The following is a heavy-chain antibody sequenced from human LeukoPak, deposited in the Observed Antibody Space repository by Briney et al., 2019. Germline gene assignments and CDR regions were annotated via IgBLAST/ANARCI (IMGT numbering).Heavy chain of an antibody. CDR2: ISWNSGSI. J-gene: IGHJ4*02. Sequence: GRPLSLSCAASGFTFDDYAMHWVRQAPGKGLEWVSGISWNSGSIGYADSVKGRFTISRDNAKNSLYLQMNSLRAEDTALYYCAKDILHIAGAFDHWGQGTLVTVSS. CDR3: AKDILHIAGAFDH. V-gene: IGHV3-9*01. D-gene: IGHD6-13*01. CDR1: GFTFDDYA.